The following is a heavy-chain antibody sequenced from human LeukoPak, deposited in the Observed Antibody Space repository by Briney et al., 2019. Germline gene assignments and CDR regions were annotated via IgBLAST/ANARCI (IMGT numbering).Heavy chain of an antibody. CDR1: GFTFSSYS. CDR3: ARAAHKVDGYVDY. D-gene: IGHD6-6*01. J-gene: IGHJ4*02. CDR2: INSSSGTI. V-gene: IGHV3-48*01. Sequence: GGSLRLSCAASGFTFSSYSMNWVRQAPWKGLEWVSYINSSSGTIYYADSVKGRFTISRDNAKNSLYLQMNGLRAEDTAVYYCARAAHKVDGYVDYWGQGTLVIVSS.